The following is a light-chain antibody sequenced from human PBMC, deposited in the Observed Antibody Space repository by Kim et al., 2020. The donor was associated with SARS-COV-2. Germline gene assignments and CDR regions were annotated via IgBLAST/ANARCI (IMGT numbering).Light chain of an antibody. Sequence: VSPGQTASITCSGDKLGDKYACWYQQKAGQSPVLVIYQDRKRPSGIPKRFSGSNSGNTATLTISGTQAMDEADYYCQAWDSSFVVFGGGTQLTVL. J-gene: IGLJ2*01. CDR2: QDR. CDR3: QAWDSSFVV. CDR1: KLGDKY. V-gene: IGLV3-1*01.